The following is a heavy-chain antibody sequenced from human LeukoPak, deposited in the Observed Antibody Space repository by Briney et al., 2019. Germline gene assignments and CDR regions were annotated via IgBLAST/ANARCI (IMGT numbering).Heavy chain of an antibody. J-gene: IGHJ4*02. CDR2: IYDDGSKE. V-gene: IGHV3-33*01. CDR1: GFTFSNDG. CDR3: ARDFKSGYVDS. Sequence: GGSLRLSCAASGFTFSNDGMHWVRQAPGKGLEWVAVIYDDGSKEYFADSVKGRFTISRDNSKNTVLLQMNSLRAEDTAVFYCARDFKSGYVDSWGQGTLVTVSS. D-gene: IGHD3-3*01.